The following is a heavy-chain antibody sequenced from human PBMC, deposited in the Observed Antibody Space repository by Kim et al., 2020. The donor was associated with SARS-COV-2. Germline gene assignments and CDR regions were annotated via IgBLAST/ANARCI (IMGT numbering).Heavy chain of an antibody. Sequence: SLRSRVTISVDTSKNQFSLKLSSVTAADTAVYYCARGRGCTNGVCYRFDYWGQGTLVTVSS. CDR3: ARGRGCTNGVCYRFDY. J-gene: IGHJ4*02. V-gene: IGHV4-34*01. D-gene: IGHD2-8*01.